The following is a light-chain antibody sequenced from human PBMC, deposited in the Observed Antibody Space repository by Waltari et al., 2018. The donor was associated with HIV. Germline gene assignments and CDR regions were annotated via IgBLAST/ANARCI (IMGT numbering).Light chain of an antibody. CDR2: DVS. Sequence: KVPKLLIYDVSNRPSGVSNRFSGSKSGSTASLTISGLQVEDEADYFCTSYTSTPITSGVVFGGGTTVTVL. CDR3: TSYTSTPITSGVV. V-gene: IGLV2-14*03. J-gene: IGLJ2*01.